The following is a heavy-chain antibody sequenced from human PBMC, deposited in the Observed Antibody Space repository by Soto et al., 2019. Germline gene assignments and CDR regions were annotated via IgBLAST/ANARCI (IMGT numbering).Heavy chain of an antibody. CDR3: ARPKRTDHRYTFDY. CDR2: LYNSGST. V-gene: IGHV4-59*08. CDR1: GGSINSYY. Sequence: SETLSLTCTVSGGSINSYYWSWIRQPPGKGLEWIGYLYNSGSTNYNPSLESRVTISADTSKDQFSLKLSSVTAADTAVYYCARPKRTDHRYTFDYWSQGILVTVAS. J-gene: IGHJ4*02. D-gene: IGHD3-16*02.